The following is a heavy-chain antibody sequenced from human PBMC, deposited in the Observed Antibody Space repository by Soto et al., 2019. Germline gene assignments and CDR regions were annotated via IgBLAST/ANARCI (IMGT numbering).Heavy chain of an antibody. D-gene: IGHD5-12*01. CDR1: GGSISSYY. Sequence: SETLSLTRTVSGGSISSYYWSWIRQPPGKGLEWIGYIYYSGSTNYNPSLKSRVTISVDTSKNQFSLKLSSVTAADTAVYYCARHAPHLYSGYDYYYYYYMDVWGKGTTVTVSS. CDR2: IYYSGST. J-gene: IGHJ6*03. CDR3: ARHAPHLYSGYDYYYYYYMDV. V-gene: IGHV4-59*08.